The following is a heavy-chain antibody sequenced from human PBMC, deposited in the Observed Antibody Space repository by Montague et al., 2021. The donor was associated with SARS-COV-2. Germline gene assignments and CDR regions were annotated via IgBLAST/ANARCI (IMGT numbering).Heavy chain of an antibody. CDR2: MSNSNSYI. CDR1: GFTFSSYS. D-gene: IGHD1-26*01. CDR3: ARDRGEYSGSPHYYFDY. Sequence: SLRLSCAASGFTFSSYSMNWVRQAPGKGLEWVSSMSNSNSYIYYADSVKGRFTISRDNAKNSLYLQMNSLRPDDSAMYYCARDRGEYSGSPHYYFDYWGQGTLVTVPS. V-gene: IGHV3-21*01. J-gene: IGHJ4*02.